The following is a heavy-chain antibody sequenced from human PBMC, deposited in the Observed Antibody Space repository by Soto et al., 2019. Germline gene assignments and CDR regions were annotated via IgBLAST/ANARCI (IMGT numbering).Heavy chain of an antibody. CDR3: ARDVVVVPAETTNWFDP. D-gene: IGHD2-2*01. CDR1: GYTFTSYG. CDR2: ISAYNGNT. J-gene: IGHJ5*02. V-gene: IGHV1-18*01. Sequence: GASVTVSCKASGYTFTSYGISWVRQAPGQGLEWMGWISAYNGNTNYAQKLQGRVTMTTDTSTSTAYMELRSLRSDDTAVYYCARDVVVVPAETTNWFDPWGQGTLVTVSS.